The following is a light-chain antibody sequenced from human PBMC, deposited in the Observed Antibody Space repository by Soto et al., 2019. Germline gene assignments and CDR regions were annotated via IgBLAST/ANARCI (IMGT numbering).Light chain of an antibody. V-gene: IGLV1-36*01. Sequence: QSVLTQPPSVSAAPRQRVTISCSGSNSNIGNNAVNWYQQVPGRAPKLLIHFDDRVPSGISYRFSGSKSGTSASLAISELQSEDEADYYCAAWDDSLNGPVFGEGTKVTVL. CDR3: AAWDDSLNGPV. J-gene: IGLJ3*02. CDR1: NSNIGNNA. CDR2: FDD.